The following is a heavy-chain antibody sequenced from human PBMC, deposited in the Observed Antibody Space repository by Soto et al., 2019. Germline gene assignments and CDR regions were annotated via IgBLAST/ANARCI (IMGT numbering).Heavy chain of an antibody. V-gene: IGHV3-21*01. D-gene: IGHD6-6*01. CDR1: GFTFSSYS. J-gene: IGHJ6*02. CDR3: ARDQDSSSAYGMDV. Sequence: GGSLRLSXAASGFTFSSYSMNWVRQAPGKGLEWVSSISSSSSYIYYADSVKGRFTISRDNAKNSLYLQMNSLRAEDTAVYYCARDQDSSSAYGMDVWGQGTTVTVSS. CDR2: ISSSSSYI.